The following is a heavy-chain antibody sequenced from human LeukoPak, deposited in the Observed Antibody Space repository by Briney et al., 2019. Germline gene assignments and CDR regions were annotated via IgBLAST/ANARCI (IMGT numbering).Heavy chain of an antibody. CDR2: IRSEANSYAA. J-gene: IGHJ4*02. D-gene: IGHD3-10*01. CDR1: GFTLSGSD. Sequence: GSLRLSCAASGFTLSGSDMHWVRQASGKGLEWVGHIRSEANSYAAAYAASVKGRFTISRDDSKNTAYLQMNSLKTEDTAVYYCVRPGYYGSAYWGQGTLVTVSS. V-gene: IGHV3-73*01. CDR3: VRPGYYGSAY.